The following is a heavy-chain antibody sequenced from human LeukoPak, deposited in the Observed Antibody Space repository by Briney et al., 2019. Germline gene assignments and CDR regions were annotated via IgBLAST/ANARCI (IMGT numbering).Heavy chain of an antibody. CDR2: ISGTGGST. Sequence: GGSLRLSCAASGFTFSNYAMSWVRQAPGKGLEWVSAISGTGGSTYYAGSVKGRFTISRDNSKNTLYLQMNSLRAEDTAVYYCTKVFSDYYGSGSYEDWFDPWGQGALVTVSS. CDR1: GFTFSNYA. D-gene: IGHD3-10*01. CDR3: TKVFSDYYGSGSYEDWFDP. J-gene: IGHJ5*02. V-gene: IGHV3-23*01.